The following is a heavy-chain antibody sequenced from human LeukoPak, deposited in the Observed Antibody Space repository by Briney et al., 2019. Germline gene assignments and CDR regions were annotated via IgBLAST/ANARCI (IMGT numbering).Heavy chain of an antibody. CDR2: ISSSSSYI. J-gene: IGHJ6*03. Sequence: GGSLRLSCAASGFTFSSYSMNWVRQAPGKGLEWVSSISSSSSYIYYADSVKGRFTISRDNAKNSLYLQMNSLRVEDTAVYYCARHLAARPPSNYMDVWGKGTTVTVSS. V-gene: IGHV3-21*01. CDR3: ARHLAARPPSNYMDV. CDR1: GFTFSSYS. D-gene: IGHD6-6*01.